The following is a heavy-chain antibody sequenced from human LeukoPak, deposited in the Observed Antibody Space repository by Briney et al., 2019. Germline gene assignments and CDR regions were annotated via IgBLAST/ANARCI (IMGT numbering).Heavy chain of an antibody. D-gene: IGHD3-10*01. CDR2: INHSGST. CDR3: ARDAFYGSGNYYYYYYMDV. CDR1: GGSFSGYY. V-gene: IGHV4-34*01. J-gene: IGHJ6*03. Sequence: ASETLSLTCAVYGGSFSGYYWSWIRQPPGKGLGWIGEINHSGSTNYNPSLKSRVTMSVDTSKNQFSLKLSSVTAADAAVYYCARDAFYGSGNYYYYYYMDVWGKGTTVTISS.